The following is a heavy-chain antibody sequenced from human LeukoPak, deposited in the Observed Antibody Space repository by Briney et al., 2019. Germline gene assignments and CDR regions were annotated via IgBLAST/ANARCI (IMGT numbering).Heavy chain of an antibody. V-gene: IGHV4-59*01. D-gene: IGHD3-3*01. CDR1: GGSISSYY. J-gene: IGHJ3*02. CDR2: IYYSGST. CDR3: ARVHYNVLRFPSNAFDI. Sequence: SETLSLTCTVSGGSISSYYWSWIRQPPGKGLEWTGYIYYSGSTNYNPSLKSRVTISVDTSKNQFSLKLSSVTAADTAVYYCARVHYNVLRFPSNAFDIWGQGTMVTVSS.